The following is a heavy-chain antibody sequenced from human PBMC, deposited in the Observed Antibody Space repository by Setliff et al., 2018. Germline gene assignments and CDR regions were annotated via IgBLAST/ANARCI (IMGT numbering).Heavy chain of an antibody. Sequence: GASVKVSCKASGGTLTTFTTYSLIWVRQAPGQGLEWMGGIIPITGTTNYAQRFQGRITISTDESSSTVYMEMSRLKSEDTAVYYCARGSIVGPTRGDFDFWGLGTPVTVSS. CDR2: IIPITGTT. J-gene: IGHJ4*02. V-gene: IGHV1-69*16. D-gene: IGHD1-26*01. CDR1: GGTLTTFTTYS. CDR3: ARGSIVGPTRGDFDF.